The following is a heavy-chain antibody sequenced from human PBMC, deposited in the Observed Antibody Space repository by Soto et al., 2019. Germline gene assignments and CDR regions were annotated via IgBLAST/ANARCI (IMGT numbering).Heavy chain of an antibody. CDR1: GFNFRSYG. J-gene: IGHJ4*02. CDR3: ANSAGDSSGSLDY. V-gene: IGHV3-30*18. Sequence: PGGSLRLSCAVSGFNFRSYGMHCVRQAPGKGLEWVAVISYDGSNKYYADSVKGRFTISRDNSKNTLYLQMNSLRAEDTAVYYCANSAGDSSGSLDYWGQGTLVTVSS. CDR2: ISYDGSNK. D-gene: IGHD3-22*01.